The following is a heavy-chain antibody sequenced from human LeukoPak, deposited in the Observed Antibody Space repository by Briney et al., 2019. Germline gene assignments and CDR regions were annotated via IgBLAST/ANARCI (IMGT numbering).Heavy chain of an antibody. CDR2: TYYRSKWYS. J-gene: IGHJ4*02. CDR1: GDSVSSNSAA. CDR3: ARDGSSDYGSGWSLLAD. D-gene: IGHD6-19*01. V-gene: IGHV6-1*01. Sequence: SQTLSLTCAVSGDSVSSNSAAWNWIRQSPSRGLEWLGRTYYRSKWYSDYPVSVRSRITINADTSKNQFSLQLNSVTPEDTAVYYCARDGSSDYGSGWSLLADWGQGTLVTVSS.